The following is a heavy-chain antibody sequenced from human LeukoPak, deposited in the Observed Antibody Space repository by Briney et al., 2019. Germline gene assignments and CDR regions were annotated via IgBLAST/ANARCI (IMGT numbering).Heavy chain of an antibody. D-gene: IGHD3-9*01. Sequence: SETLSLTCTVSGDSISSSSYYWNWIRQPAGKGLEWIGRIYTSGSTNYNPSLKSRVTISVDTSKNQFSLKLSSVTAADTAVYYCARGKRGYDILTGYSQYNWFDPWGQGTLVTVSS. CDR3: ARGKRGYDILTGYSQYNWFDP. CDR2: IYTSGST. CDR1: GDSISSSSYY. V-gene: IGHV4-61*02. J-gene: IGHJ5*02.